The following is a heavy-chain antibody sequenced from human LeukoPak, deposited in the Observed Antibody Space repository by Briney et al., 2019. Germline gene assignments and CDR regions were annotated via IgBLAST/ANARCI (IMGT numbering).Heavy chain of an antibody. Sequence: GASVKVSCKASGDTFTNYYMHWVRQAPGQGLEWMGIINPTGDSTRYAQKFQGRVTVTKDTSTSTVYMELSSLRSEDTAVYYCARWAGARPGGYYDFWTGPYDYWGQGSLVTASS. CDR3: ARWAGARPGGYYDFWTGPYDY. V-gene: IGHV1-46*01. J-gene: IGHJ4*02. CDR2: INPTGDST. CDR1: GDTFTNYY. D-gene: IGHD3-3*01.